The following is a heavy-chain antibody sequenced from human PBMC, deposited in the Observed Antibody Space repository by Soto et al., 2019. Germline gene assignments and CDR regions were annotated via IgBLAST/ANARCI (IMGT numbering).Heavy chain of an antibody. V-gene: IGHV1-18*01. CDR2: ISAYNGNT. D-gene: IGHD6-19*01. Sequence: GASVKVSCKASGYTFTSYGISWVRQAPGQGLEWMGWISAYNGNTNYAQKLQGRVTMTTDTSTSTAYMELRSLRSDDTAVYYCARDGWGNRYSSGREPVYYYYYGMDVWGQGTTVTVSS. CDR3: ARDGWGNRYSSGREPVYYYYYGMDV. CDR1: GYTFTSYG. J-gene: IGHJ6*02.